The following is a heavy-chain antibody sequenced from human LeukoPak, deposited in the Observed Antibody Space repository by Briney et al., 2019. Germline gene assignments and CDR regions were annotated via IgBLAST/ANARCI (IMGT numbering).Heavy chain of an antibody. CDR2: ISGSGGST. Sequence: PGGSLRLSCAASGFTFSSYAMSWVRQAPGKGLEWVSAISGSGGSTYYADSVKGRFTISRDNSKNTLYLQMNSLRAEDTAVYYCAKVYYYGSGSYWATLHPVDYWGQGTLVTVSS. CDR1: GFTFSSYA. CDR3: AKVYYYGSGSYWATLHPVDY. V-gene: IGHV3-23*01. D-gene: IGHD3-10*01. J-gene: IGHJ4*02.